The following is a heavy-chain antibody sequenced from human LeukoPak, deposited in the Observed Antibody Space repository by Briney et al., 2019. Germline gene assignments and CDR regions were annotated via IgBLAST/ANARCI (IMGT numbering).Heavy chain of an antibody. J-gene: IGHJ4*02. D-gene: IGHD5-18*01. CDR1: GYTLTELS. CDR3: ATDGLNTAMEIDY. Sequence: ASVKVSCKVSGYTLTELSMHWVRQAPGKGLEWMGGFYPEDGETIYAQKFQGRVSMTEDTSTDTAYMELSSLRSEDTAVYYCATDGLNTAMEIDYWGQGTLVTVPS. CDR2: FYPEDGET. V-gene: IGHV1-24*01.